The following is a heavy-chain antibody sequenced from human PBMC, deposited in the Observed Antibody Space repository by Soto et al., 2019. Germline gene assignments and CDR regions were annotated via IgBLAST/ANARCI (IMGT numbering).Heavy chain of an antibody. CDR3: AKDRDYDSSGPIDY. CDR2: ISYDGSNK. Sequence: GGSLRLSCAASGFTFSIYGMHWVRQAPGKGLEWVAVISYDGSNKYYADSVKGRFTISRDNSKNTLYLQMNSLRAEDTAVYYCAKDRDYDSSGPIDYWGQGT. CDR1: GFTFSIYG. V-gene: IGHV3-30*18. J-gene: IGHJ4*02. D-gene: IGHD3-22*01.